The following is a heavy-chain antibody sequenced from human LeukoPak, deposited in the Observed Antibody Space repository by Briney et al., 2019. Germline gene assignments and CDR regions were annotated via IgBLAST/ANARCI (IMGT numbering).Heavy chain of an antibody. V-gene: IGHV3-43*01. D-gene: IGHD6-19*01. J-gene: IGHJ4*02. CDR1: GFTFKTYT. CDR2: IWGRGDHT. Sequence: GGSLKLSCAASGFTFKTYTMHWVRPSPGKGLEWVPLIWGRGDHTYYTDSVRSRFSVSRDNRRDALYLQMNSLRTEDTAFYYCVKEHNTGWPNFDSWGQGTLVTVSS. CDR3: VKEHNTGWPNFDS.